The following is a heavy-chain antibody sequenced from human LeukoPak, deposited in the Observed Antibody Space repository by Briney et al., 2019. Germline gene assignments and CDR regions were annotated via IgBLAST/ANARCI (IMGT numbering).Heavy chain of an antibody. Sequence: SETLSLTCAVYGGSFSGYYWSWIRQPPGKGLEWIGEINHSGSTNYNPSLKSRVTISVDTSKNQFSLKLSSVTAADTAVYYCARGHQFAYAYYYMDVWGKGTTVTVSS. CDR2: INHSGST. J-gene: IGHJ6*03. D-gene: IGHD3-16*01. CDR3: ARGHQFAYAYYYMDV. V-gene: IGHV4-34*01. CDR1: GGSFSGYY.